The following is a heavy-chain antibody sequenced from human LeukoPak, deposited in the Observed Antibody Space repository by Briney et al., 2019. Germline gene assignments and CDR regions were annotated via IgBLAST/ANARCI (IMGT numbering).Heavy chain of an antibody. CDR1: GGSVSSNGYF. J-gene: IGHJ4*02. D-gene: IGHD6-13*01. CDR2: IYNRGST. Sequence: PSETLSLTCTVSGGSVSSNGYFWNWIRQPPGKGLEWIGYIYNRGSTNYNPSLKSRVTISVDTSNNQFSLKLTSVTAADTAVYYCAKTRPLDSSSWSHGDYWGQGTLVTVSS. CDR3: AKTRPLDSSSWSHGDY. V-gene: IGHV4-61*08.